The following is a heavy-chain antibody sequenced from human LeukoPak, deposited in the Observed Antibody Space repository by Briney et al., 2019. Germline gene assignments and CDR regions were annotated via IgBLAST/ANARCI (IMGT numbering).Heavy chain of an antibody. V-gene: IGHV1-18*04. CDR1: GYTFTSYG. Sequence: GASVKVSCKASGYTFTSYGISWVRQAPGQGLEWMGWISVYNGNTNYAQKLQGRVTMTTDTSTSTAYMELRSLRSDDTAVYYCARGDAYFSGGSCHSGNFDQWGQGTLVTVSS. CDR3: ARGDAYFSGGSCHSGNFDQ. D-gene: IGHD2-15*01. J-gene: IGHJ4*02. CDR2: ISVYNGNT.